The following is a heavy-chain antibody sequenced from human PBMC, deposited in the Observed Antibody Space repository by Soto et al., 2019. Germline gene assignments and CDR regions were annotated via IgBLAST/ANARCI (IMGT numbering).Heavy chain of an antibody. CDR1: GFSLSNARMG. D-gene: IGHD5-18*01. CDR3: ARILPKLWDKPFDY. Sequence: QVTLKESGPVLVKPTETLTLTCTVSGFSLSNARMGVSWIRQPPVKALEWLAHIFSNDEKSYSTSLKSRLTISNDTSKSQVVLTMTNMDPVDTATYYCARILPKLWDKPFDYWGQGTLVTVSS. V-gene: IGHV2-26*01. J-gene: IGHJ4*02. CDR2: IFSNDEK.